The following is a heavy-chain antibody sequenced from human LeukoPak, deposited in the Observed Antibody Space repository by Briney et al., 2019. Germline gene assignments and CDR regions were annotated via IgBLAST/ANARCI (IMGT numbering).Heavy chain of an antibody. CDR2: TSDRGDYT. V-gene: IGHV3-23*01. J-gene: IGHJ4*02. D-gene: IGHD1-26*01. Sequence: QPGGSLRLSCAASGFTFTSYSMSWVRQAPGKGLEWVSGTSDRGDYTYYADSVKGRFTISRDNSKNTLYLQMNSLRAEDTALYFCAKKAQYNGNYPLDYWGQGTPVTVSS. CDR1: GFTFTSYS. CDR3: AKKAQYNGNYPLDY.